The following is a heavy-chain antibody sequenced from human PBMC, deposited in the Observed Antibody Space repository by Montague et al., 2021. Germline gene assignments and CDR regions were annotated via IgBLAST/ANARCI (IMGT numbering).Heavy chain of an antibody. Sequence: SETLSLTCSVSGDSINGWYWSWIRPPPGNGLEWIASVFYSGATYYNPSLKSRVTMSADTSKNQVSLKVNSVTAADTAVYYCARQGFYESGGFFIWGLGTLVSVS. CDR3: ARQGFYESGGFFI. CDR2: VFYSGAT. J-gene: IGHJ4*02. D-gene: IGHD2/OR15-2a*01. V-gene: IGHV4-59*01. CDR1: GDSINGWY.